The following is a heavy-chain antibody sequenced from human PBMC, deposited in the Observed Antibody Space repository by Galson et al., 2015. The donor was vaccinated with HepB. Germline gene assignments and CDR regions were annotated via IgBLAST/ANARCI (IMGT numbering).Heavy chain of an antibody. CDR2: IYPGDSDT. D-gene: IGHD2-2*01. CDR3: ARQRYCSSTSCYPRNWFDP. Sequence: QSGAEVKKPGESLKISCKGSGYSFTSYWIGWVRQMPGKGLEWMGIIYPGDSDTRYSPSFQGQVTISADKSISTAYLQWSSLKASDTAMYYCARQRYCSSTSCYPRNWFDPWGQGTLVTVSS. CDR1: GYSFTSYW. J-gene: IGHJ5*02. V-gene: IGHV5-51*01.